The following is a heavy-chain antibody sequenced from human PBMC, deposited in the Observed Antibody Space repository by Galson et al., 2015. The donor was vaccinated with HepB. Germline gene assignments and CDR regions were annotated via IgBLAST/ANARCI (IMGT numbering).Heavy chain of an antibody. J-gene: IGHJ5*02. V-gene: IGHV1-3*01. D-gene: IGHD6-13*01. Sequence: SVKVSCKASGYTFTSYAMHWVRQAPGQRLEWMGWINAGNGNTKYSQKFQGRVTITRDTSASTAYMELSSLRSEDTAVYYCARVGSSWIPKNWFDPWGQGALVTVSS. CDR2: INAGNGNT. CDR3: ARVGSSWIPKNWFDP. CDR1: GYTFTSYA.